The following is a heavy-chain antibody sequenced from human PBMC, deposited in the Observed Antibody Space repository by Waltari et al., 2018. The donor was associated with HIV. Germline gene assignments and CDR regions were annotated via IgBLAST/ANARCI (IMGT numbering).Heavy chain of an antibody. J-gene: IGHJ2*01. Sequence: QVQLQESGPGLVKPSQTLSLTCTVSGDSINRGSYYWAWIRQHPEKGLEWIAFVYYRGSTFSNPSFKSRATVSVDTSKNQFSLKLTSMTAADTAVYYCARVVYWYFDLWGRGTLVTVSS. CDR2: VYYRGST. V-gene: IGHV4-31*03. CDR3: ARVVYWYFDL. CDR1: GDSINRGSYY.